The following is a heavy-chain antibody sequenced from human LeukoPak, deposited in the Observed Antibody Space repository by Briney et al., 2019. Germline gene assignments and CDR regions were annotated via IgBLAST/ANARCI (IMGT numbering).Heavy chain of an antibody. CDR1: GFTFSSYW. J-gene: IGHJ4*02. V-gene: IGHV3-23*01. Sequence: GGSLRLSCAASGFTFSSYWMNWARQAPGKGLEWVSAISGSGGSTYYADSVKGRFTISRDNSKNTLYLQMNSLRAEDTAVYYCAPIAVAGTNWGQGTLVTVSS. CDR2: ISGSGGST. D-gene: IGHD6-19*01. CDR3: APIAVAGTN.